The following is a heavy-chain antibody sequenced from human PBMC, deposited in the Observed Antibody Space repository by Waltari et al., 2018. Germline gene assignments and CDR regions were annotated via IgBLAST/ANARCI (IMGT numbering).Heavy chain of an antibody. Sequence: QVQLVQSGAEVKKPGASVKVSCKTSGYTFTDYYLHWVRQAPGQGLEWMGWMNPNTGGTKYAQKFQGRVTMTRDTSIGTAYLELNTLVSDDTAVYYCARGRRDMPVAPTDSWGQGTLVTVSS. D-gene: IGHD2-15*01. V-gene: IGHV1-2*02. CDR1: GYTFTDYY. CDR3: ARGRRDMPVAPTDS. J-gene: IGHJ5*02. CDR2: MNPNTGGT.